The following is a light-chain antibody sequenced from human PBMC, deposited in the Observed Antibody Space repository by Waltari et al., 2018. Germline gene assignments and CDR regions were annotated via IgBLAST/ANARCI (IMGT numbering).Light chain of an antibody. CDR3: SSYTSRSSLKL. Sequence: QSALTQPISVSGSPGQSITISCTGTYSAVGRNNYFPCYQQYPGEAPRLIIYDVTNRPSGVSSRFSGSKSGDTASLTISGLQTEDEADYYCSSYTSRSSLKLFGGGTKLTVL. J-gene: IGLJ2*01. CDR1: YSAVGRNNY. CDR2: DVT. V-gene: IGLV2-14*03.